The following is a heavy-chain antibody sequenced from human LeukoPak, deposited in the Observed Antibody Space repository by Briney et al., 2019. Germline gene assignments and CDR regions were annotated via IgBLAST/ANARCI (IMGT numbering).Heavy chain of an antibody. CDR2: INPNSGGT. Sequence: ASVKVSCKASGYTFTGYYMHWVRQAPGQGLEWMGRINPNSGGTNYAQKFQGRVTITRDTSISTAYMELSRLRSDDTAVYYCARGLGGYSYAWTHGYWGQGTLVTVSS. J-gene: IGHJ4*02. CDR3: ARGLGGYSYAWTHGY. V-gene: IGHV1-2*06. D-gene: IGHD5-18*01. CDR1: GYTFTGYY.